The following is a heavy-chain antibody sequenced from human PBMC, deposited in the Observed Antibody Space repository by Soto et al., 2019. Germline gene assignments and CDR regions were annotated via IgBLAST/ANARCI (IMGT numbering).Heavy chain of an antibody. J-gene: IGHJ4*02. CDR3: ARTTAVPNTLRSRYFFDF. D-gene: IGHD3-9*01. V-gene: IGHV4-61*01. CDR1: GGSVNNKTYY. Sequence: SETLSLTCTVSGGSVNNKTYYWSWIRQPPGKRLEWIGYVYYSGTTNYNPSLKSRVTISIDMSKNQFSLRLSSVTAADTALYYCARTTAVPNTLRSRYFFDFWGQGTLVTVSS. CDR2: VYYSGTT.